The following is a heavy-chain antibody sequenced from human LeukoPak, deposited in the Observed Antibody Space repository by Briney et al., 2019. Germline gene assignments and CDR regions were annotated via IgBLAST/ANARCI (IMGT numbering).Heavy chain of an antibody. J-gene: IGHJ6*02. CDR2: IYSSGST. CDR3: ARHYGGGEYYYGMDV. V-gene: IGHV4-59*01. D-gene: IGHD2-21*01. CDR1: GGSISNYY. Sequence: SETLSLTCTVSGGSISNYYWSWIRQPPGKGLEWIGYIYSSGSTNYTPSLKSRVTISVDTSKNQFSLKLSSVTAADTAVYYCARHYGGGEYYYGMDVWGQGTMVTVAS.